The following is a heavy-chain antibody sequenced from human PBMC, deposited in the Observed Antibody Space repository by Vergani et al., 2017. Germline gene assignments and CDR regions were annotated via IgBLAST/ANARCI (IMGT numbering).Heavy chain of an antibody. Sequence: QVQLQESGPGLVKPSETLSLTCTVSGASIRSYYWSWIRQPPGKGLEWISYIYYSGSTSYNTSLKSRVTTSIDTSKNQFSLKLNSVTAADTAVYYCARDYSTAIIETRDYYMDVWGKGATVTVSS. D-gene: IGHD2-21*01. V-gene: IGHV4-59*01. CDR2: IYYSGST. CDR3: ARDYSTAIIETRDYYMDV. J-gene: IGHJ6*03. CDR1: GASIRSYY.